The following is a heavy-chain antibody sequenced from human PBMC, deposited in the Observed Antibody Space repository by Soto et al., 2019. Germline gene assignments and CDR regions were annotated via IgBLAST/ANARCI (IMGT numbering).Heavy chain of an antibody. D-gene: IGHD5-12*01. J-gene: IGHJ6*02. CDR2: IIPIFGTA. CDR1: GGTFSSYA. CDR3: ARDSTVATIGYYYYGMDV. Sequence: SVKVSCKASGGTFSSYAISWVRQAPGQGLEWMGGIIPIFGTANYAQKFQGRVTITADESTSTAYMELSSLRSEDTAVYYCARDSTVATIGYYYYGMDVLGQGTTVTVSS. V-gene: IGHV1-69*13.